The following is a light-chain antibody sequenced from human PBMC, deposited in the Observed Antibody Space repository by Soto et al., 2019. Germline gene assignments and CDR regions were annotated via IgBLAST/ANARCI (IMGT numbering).Light chain of an antibody. Sequence: DIQMTQSPSTLSASVGDRVTITCRASQSISDRLAWYQQKPGEAPRLLIYRASTLQSGVSSRFRGSGSGTEFTLTISDLQPDDFATYYCQQYHIYSWTFGQGTTVGIK. CDR2: RAS. J-gene: IGKJ1*01. V-gene: IGKV1-5*03. CDR1: QSISDR. CDR3: QQYHIYSWT.